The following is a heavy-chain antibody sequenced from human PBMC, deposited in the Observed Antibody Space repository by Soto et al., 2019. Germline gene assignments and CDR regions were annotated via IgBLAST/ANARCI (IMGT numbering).Heavy chain of an antibody. CDR1: GFTFSSYG. CDR3: AKGTGIWNYRVDYYYGMDF. D-gene: IGHD1-7*01. J-gene: IGHJ6*02. Sequence: HPGGSLRLSCAASGFTFSSYGMHWVRQAPGKGLEWVAVISYDGSNKYYADSVKGRFTISRDNSKNTLYLQMNSLRAEDTAVYYCAKGTGIWNYRVDYYYGMDFWGQGSTVTGSS. V-gene: IGHV3-30*18. CDR2: ISYDGSNK.